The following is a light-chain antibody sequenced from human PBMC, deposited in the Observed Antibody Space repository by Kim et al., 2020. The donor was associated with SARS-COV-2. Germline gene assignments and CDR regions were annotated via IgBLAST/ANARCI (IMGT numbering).Light chain of an antibody. CDR3: QVWDSSSDHVV. CDR2: SDS. Sequence: ATAKMANITCGGNNNGSKPEHWYHQRPGQDPVLVIYSDSNRPSGIPERSSGSNPGSTTTLTTSRIEAGDEADYYCQVWDSSSDHVVFGGGTQLTVL. CDR1: NNGSKP. J-gene: IGLJ2*01. V-gene: IGLV3-12*01.